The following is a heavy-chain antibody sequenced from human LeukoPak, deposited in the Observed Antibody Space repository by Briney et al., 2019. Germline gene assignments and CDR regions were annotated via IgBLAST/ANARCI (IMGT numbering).Heavy chain of an antibody. V-gene: IGHV4-34*01. CDR3: ARGLVRGLRTTNWFDP. CDR2: INHSGST. Sequence: GSLRLSCAASGFTFSSYAMSWVRQPPGKGLEWIGEINHSGSTNYNPSLKSRVTISVDTSKNQFSLKLSSVTAADTAVYYCARGLVRGLRTTNWFDPWGQGTLVTVSS. J-gene: IGHJ5*02. D-gene: IGHD3-10*01. CDR1: GFTFSSYA.